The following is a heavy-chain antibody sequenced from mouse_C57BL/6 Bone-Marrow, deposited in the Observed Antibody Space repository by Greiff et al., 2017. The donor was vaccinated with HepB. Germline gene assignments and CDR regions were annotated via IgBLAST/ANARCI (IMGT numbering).Heavy chain of an antibody. CDR1: GYTFTDYE. Sequence: QVQLQQSGAELVRPGASVTLSCKASGYTFTDYEMHWVKQTPVHGLEWIGAIDPETGGTAYNQKFKGKAILTADKSSSTAYMELRSLTSEDSAVYYCTRGGNYALDYWGQGTTLTVSS. V-gene: IGHV1-15*01. CDR3: TRGGNYALDY. CDR2: IDPETGGT. D-gene: IGHD2-1*01. J-gene: IGHJ2*01.